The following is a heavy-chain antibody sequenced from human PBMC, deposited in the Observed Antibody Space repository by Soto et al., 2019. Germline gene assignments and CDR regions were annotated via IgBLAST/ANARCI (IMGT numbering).Heavy chain of an antibody. CDR3: ARGDGYILDY. V-gene: IGHV1-8*01. CDR1: GYTFISYD. J-gene: IGHJ4*02. CDR2: MNSNTGDT. Sequence: QVQLVQSGAEVKKPGASVKVSCKASGYTFISYDINWVRQATGQGLEWMGWMNSNTGDTGYAQKFQGRVTMTRNTSINTANLELSSLRSDDTAVYFCARGDGYILDYWGQGTLVTVSS. D-gene: IGHD5-12*01.